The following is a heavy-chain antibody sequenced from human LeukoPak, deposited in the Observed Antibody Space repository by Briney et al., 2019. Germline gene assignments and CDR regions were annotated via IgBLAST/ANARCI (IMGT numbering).Heavy chain of an antibody. V-gene: IGHV1-18*01. J-gene: IGHJ4*02. CDR3: ARDRTIAVAATGGPFDF. Sequence: ASVKVSCKASGYTFTNYGISWVRQAPGQGLEWMGWISAYNGDTDYAQKLQGRVTLTTDTSTSTAYMELRSLRSDDTAVYYCARDRTIAVAATGGPFDFWGQGTLVTVSS. CDR2: ISAYNGDT. D-gene: IGHD6-19*01. CDR1: GYTFTNYG.